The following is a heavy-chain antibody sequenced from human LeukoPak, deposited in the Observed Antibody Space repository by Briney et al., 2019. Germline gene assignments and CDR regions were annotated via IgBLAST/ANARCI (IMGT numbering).Heavy chain of an antibody. CDR1: GFTFSNYW. Sequence: GGSLRLSCAASGFTFSNYWMHCVRQAPGKGLVWVSRINVDGSSPDYADSVKGRFTISRDNAKNTLYLQMNSLRAEDTAVYYCARGGDLGGGYWGQGTLVTVSS. D-gene: IGHD4-17*01. V-gene: IGHV3-74*01. CDR3: ARGGDLGGGY. J-gene: IGHJ4*02. CDR2: INVDGSSP.